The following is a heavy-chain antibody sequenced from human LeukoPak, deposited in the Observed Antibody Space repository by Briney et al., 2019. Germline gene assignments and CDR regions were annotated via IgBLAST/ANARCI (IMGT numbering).Heavy chain of an antibody. D-gene: IGHD3-10*01. Sequence: ASVKVSCKASGYTFTSYGISWVRQAPGQGLEWMGWISAYNGNTNYAQKLQGRVTITADKSTTTAYMELSNLRSEDTAVYYCARALGSGSYSSGYWGQGTLVTVSS. CDR2: ISAYNGNT. CDR3: ARALGSGSYSSGY. J-gene: IGHJ4*02. V-gene: IGHV1-18*01. CDR1: GYTFTSYG.